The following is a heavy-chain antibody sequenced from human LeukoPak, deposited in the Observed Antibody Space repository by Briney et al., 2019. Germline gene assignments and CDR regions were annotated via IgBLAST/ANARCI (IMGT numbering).Heavy chain of an antibody. CDR3: AKGLQWELPFDY. D-gene: IGHD1-26*01. Sequence: GGSLRLSCAASGFTFSSYAMSWVRQAPGKGLEWVSSISGSGGSTYYADSVKGRFTISRDNSKNTLHVQMNSLRAEDTAVYSCAKGLQWELPFDYWGQGTLVTVSS. V-gene: IGHV3-23*01. CDR2: ISGSGGST. CDR1: GFTFSSYA. J-gene: IGHJ4*02.